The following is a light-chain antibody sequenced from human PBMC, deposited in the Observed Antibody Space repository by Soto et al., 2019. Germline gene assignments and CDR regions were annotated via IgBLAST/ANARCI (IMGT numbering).Light chain of an antibody. Sequence: IVLTQSPATLSLSPGERATLSCRASQSVINNLAWYQQKPGQAPRLLIYDAYNRATGIPARFSGSGSGTDFILTISSLEPEDFAVYYCQQRSSWPLTFGGGTKVEIK. V-gene: IGKV3-11*01. J-gene: IGKJ4*01. CDR1: QSVINN. CDR2: DAY. CDR3: QQRSSWPLT.